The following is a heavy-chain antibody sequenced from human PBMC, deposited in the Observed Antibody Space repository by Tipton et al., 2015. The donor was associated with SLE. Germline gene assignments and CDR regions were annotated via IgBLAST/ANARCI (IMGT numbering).Heavy chain of an antibody. CDR1: GFTFSNYA. CDR2: ISGGDGKT. V-gene: IGHV3-23*01. J-gene: IGHJ4*02. Sequence: SLRLSCAASGFTFSNYAMTWVRQAPGKGLEWVSTISGGDGKTYYADSVEGRFTTSRDNSENTVSLHLNSLRTEDTALYYCAKDGIVGDFDYWGQGTLVTVSS. D-gene: IGHD3-16*01. CDR3: AKDGIVGDFDY.